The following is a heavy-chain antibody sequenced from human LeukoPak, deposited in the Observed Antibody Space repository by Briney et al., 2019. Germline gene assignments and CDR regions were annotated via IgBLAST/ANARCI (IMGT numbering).Heavy chain of an antibody. Sequence: ASVTLSCKASGYTFTCYYMHWVRQAPGQGLEWMGWINPNSGGTNYAQKFQGRVTMTRDTSISTAYMELSRLRSDDTAVYYCARPQWLVRGPVDYWGQGTLVTVSS. CDR3: ARPQWLVRGPVDY. CDR1: GYTFTCYY. D-gene: IGHD6-19*01. V-gene: IGHV1-2*02. J-gene: IGHJ4*02. CDR2: INPNSGGT.